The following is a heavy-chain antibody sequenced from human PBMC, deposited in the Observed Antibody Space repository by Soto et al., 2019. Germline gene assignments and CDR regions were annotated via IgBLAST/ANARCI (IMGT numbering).Heavy chain of an antibody. CDR2: IKQDGSEK. CDR3: AREESPYYDILTGYVDY. V-gene: IGHV3-7*01. CDR1: GFTFSSYW. J-gene: IGHJ4*02. D-gene: IGHD3-9*01. Sequence: GGSLRLSCAASGFTFSSYWMSWVRQAPGEGLEWVANIKQDGSEKYYVDSVKGRFTISRDNAKNSLYLQMNSLRAEDTAVYYCAREESPYYDILTGYVDYWGQGTLVTVSS.